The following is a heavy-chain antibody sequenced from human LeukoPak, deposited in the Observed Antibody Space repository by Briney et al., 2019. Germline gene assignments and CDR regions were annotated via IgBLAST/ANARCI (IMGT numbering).Heavy chain of an antibody. Sequence: PGGSLRLSCSASGFTFSSFSSYAMHWVRQAPGKGLEFVSAISVKGDNTYYADSVKGRFTISRDNSKNTLYLQMNSLRAEDTAVYYCARDSGRFDVFDIWGQGTMVTVSS. J-gene: IGHJ3*02. D-gene: IGHD3-10*01. CDR2: ISVKGDNT. V-gene: IGHV3-64*04. CDR1: GFTFSSFSSYA. CDR3: ARDSGRFDVFDI.